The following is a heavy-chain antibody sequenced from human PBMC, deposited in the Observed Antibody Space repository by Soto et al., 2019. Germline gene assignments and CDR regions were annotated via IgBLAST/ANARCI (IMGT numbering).Heavy chain of an antibody. CDR1: GGSISSYY. CDR3: ASSELLWFGELLTFDY. V-gene: IGHV4-59*01. J-gene: IGHJ4*02. CDR2: IYYSGST. Sequence: SETLSLTCTVSGGSISSYYWSWIRQPPGKGLEWIGYIYYSGSTNYNPSLKSRVTISVDTSKNQFSLKLSSVTAADTAVYYCASSELLWFGELLTFDYWGQGTLVTVS. D-gene: IGHD3-10*01.